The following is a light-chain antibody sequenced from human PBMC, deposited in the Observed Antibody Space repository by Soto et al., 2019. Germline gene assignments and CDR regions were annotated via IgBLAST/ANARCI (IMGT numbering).Light chain of an antibody. Sequence: DIVMTQSPDSLAVSLGERATINCKSSQSVLYSSNNKNYLAWYQQKPGQPPKLLIYWASTRESGVPDRFSGSGSGTDGTHTSSSLQAEDVAVYYCQQYYSTPYTFGQGTKLEIK. CDR3: QQYYSTPYT. CDR2: WAS. V-gene: IGKV4-1*01. J-gene: IGKJ2*01. CDR1: QSVLYSSNNKNY.